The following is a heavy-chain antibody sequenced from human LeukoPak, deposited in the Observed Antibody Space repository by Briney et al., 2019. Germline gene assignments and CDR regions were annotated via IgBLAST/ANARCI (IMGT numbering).Heavy chain of an antibody. J-gene: IGHJ4*02. CDR3: ARDHSLGSYPDY. CDR1: GYTFTTSA. CDR2: INAGTGDA. D-gene: IGHD3-10*01. V-gene: IGHV1-3*01. Sequence: ASVKVSCKSSGYTFTTSAMHWVRQAPGQSLEWMGWINAGTGDAKYSQRFQGRVTFTRDTSASTAYMALSSLRFEDTAAYFCARDHSLGSYPDYWGQGTLVTVSS.